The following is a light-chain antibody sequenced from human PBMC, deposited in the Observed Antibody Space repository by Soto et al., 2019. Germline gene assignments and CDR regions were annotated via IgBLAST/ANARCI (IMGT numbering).Light chain of an antibody. J-gene: IGLJ2*01. V-gene: IGLV2-14*01. CDR3: SSYTGSNTVI. CDR2: DVS. Sequence: QAVVTQPASVSGSPGQSITISCSGTTNDVGGYNYVSWYQQHPGKAPRLMIYDVSDRPSGVSNRFSGSKSGDTASLTVSGLQSEDEADYYCSSYTGSNTVIFGGGTKLTVL. CDR1: TNDVGGYNY.